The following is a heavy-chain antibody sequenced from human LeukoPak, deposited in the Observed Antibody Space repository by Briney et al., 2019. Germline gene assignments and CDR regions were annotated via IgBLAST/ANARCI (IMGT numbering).Heavy chain of an antibody. J-gene: IGHJ4*02. CDR2: ISYDGSNK. V-gene: IGHV3-30*03. CDR1: GFTFSSYG. Sequence: GRSLRLSCAASGFTFSSYGMHWVRQAPGKGLEWVAVISYDGSNKYYADSVKGRFTISRDNSKSTLYLQMNSLRAEDTAVYYCALTGASGFGAYDYWGQGTLVTVSS. CDR3: ALTGASGFGAYDY. D-gene: IGHD3-10*01.